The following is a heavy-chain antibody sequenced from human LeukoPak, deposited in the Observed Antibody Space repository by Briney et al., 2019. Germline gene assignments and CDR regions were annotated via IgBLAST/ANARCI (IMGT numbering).Heavy chain of an antibody. V-gene: IGHV3-21*01. D-gene: IGHD2-2*01. Sequence: PGGSLRLSCAASGFTFSSYSMNWVRQAPGKGLEWVSSISSSSSYIYYADSVKGRFTISRDNAKNSLYLQMNSLRAEDTAVYYCAKTDLWDQLPGDYWGQGTLVTVSS. CDR3: AKTDLWDQLPGDY. CDR1: GFTFSSYS. J-gene: IGHJ4*02. CDR2: ISSSSSYI.